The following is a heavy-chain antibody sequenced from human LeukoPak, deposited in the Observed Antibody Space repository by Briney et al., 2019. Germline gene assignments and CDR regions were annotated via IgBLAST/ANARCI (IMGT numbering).Heavy chain of an antibody. CDR3: ARLAYCGGDCYPGSLGAFDL. CDR1: VGTFSSYA. Sequence: ASVKVSCKASVGTFSSYAISWMRQAPGQGLEWMGWINPNSGGTDYAQKFQGRITLTRDSSISTAYMDLSRLRSDDTAVYYCARLAYCGGDCYPGSLGAFDLWGRGTLVTVSS. J-gene: IGHJ3*01. V-gene: IGHV1-2*02. CDR2: INPNSGGT. D-gene: IGHD2-21*02.